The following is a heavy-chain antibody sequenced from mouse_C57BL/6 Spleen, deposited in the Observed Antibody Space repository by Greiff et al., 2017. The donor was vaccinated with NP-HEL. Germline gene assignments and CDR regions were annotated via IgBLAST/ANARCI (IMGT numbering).Heavy chain of an antibody. CDR1: GFSLTSYG. D-gene: IGHD2-3*01. Sequence: QVQLQQSGPGLVQPSQSLSITCTVSGFSLTSYGIHWVRQSPGKGLEWLGVIWSGGSTDYNAAFISRLSISKDNSKSKVFFKMNSLQADDTAIYYCARSDGYYGAWFAYWGQGTLVTVSA. CDR2: IWSGGST. J-gene: IGHJ3*01. V-gene: IGHV2-2*01. CDR3: ARSDGYYGAWFAY.